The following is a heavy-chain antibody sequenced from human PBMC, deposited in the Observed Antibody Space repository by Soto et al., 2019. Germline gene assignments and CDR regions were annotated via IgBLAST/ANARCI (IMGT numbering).Heavy chain of an antibody. CDR3: ARAEAQYYYDSSGPQACAFDI. Sequence: SETLSLTCTVSGGSISSYYWSWIRQPPGKGLEWIGYIYYSGSTNYNPSLKSRVTISVDTSKNQFSLKLSSVTAADTAVYYCARAEAQYYYDSSGPQACAFDIWGQGTMVT. CDR1: GGSISSYY. V-gene: IGHV4-59*01. CDR2: IYYSGST. D-gene: IGHD3-22*01. J-gene: IGHJ3*02.